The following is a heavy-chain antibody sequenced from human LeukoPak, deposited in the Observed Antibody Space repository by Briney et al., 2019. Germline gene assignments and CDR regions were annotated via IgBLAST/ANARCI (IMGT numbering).Heavy chain of an antibody. Sequence: PGESLEISCKGSGCSFTSYWIGWVRQMPGKGLEWMGIIYPGDSDTRYSPSFQGQVTISADKSISTAYLQWSSLKASDTAMYYCATYVDTAMSALDYWGQGTLVTVSS. CDR3: ATYVDTAMSALDY. CDR2: IYPGDSDT. CDR1: GCSFTSYW. D-gene: IGHD5-18*01. V-gene: IGHV5-51*01. J-gene: IGHJ4*02.